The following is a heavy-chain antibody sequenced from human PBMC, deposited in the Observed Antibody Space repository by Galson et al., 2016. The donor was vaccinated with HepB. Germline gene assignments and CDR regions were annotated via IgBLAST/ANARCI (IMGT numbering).Heavy chain of an antibody. Sequence: SLRLSCAASGFTFSNHWMHWVRQAPGKGLVWVSRITPGGSDTMYADSVKGRFTISRDNAKNTLYLQMNTLRVEDTAVYYCARDRDDIWTGYHPLFDNWGQGTLVTVSS. J-gene: IGHJ4*02. D-gene: IGHD3-9*01. CDR3: ARDRDDIWTGYHPLFDN. CDR2: ITPGGSDT. V-gene: IGHV3-74*03. CDR1: GFTFSNHW.